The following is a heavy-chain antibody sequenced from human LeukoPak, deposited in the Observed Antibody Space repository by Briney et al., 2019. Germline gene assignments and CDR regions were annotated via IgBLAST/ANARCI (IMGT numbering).Heavy chain of an antibody. CDR3: ARDWEGTIFGVGNGMDV. CDR2: IIPILGIA. D-gene: IGHD3-3*01. V-gene: IGHV1-69*04. CDR1: GGTFSSYA. Sequence: SVKVSCKASGGTFSSYAISWVRQAPGQGLEWMGRIIPILGIANYAQKFQGRVTITADKSTSTAYMELSSLRSEDTAVYYCARDWEGTIFGVGNGMDVWGQGTTVTVSS. J-gene: IGHJ6*02.